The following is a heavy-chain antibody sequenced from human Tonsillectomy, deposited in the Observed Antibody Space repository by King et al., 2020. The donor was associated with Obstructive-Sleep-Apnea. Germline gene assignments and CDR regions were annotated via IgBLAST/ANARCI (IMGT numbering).Heavy chain of an antibody. CDR3: TRDHRGSGGYYGLFDF. Sequence: VQLQESGPGLVKPSGTLSLTCAVSGGSFTTTDWWSWVRQSPGKGLEWIGEIYQTGSTNYNPSLKSRVTMSVDRSKNQFSLKLSSVTAADAAVYYCTRDHRGSGGYYGLFDFWGQGTLVTVSS. D-gene: IGHD3-22*01. CDR1: GGSFTTTDW. CDR2: IYQTGST. V-gene: IGHV4-4*02. J-gene: IGHJ4*02.